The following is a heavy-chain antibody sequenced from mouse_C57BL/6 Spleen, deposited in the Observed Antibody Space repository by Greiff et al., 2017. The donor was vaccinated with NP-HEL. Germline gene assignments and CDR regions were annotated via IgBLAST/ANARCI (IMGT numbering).Heavy chain of an antibody. CDR3: ARWNYYGSSVDYFDY. Sequence: EVQLQQSGPGLVKPSQSLSLTRSVTGYSITSGYYWNWIRKFPGNKLEWMGYISYDGSTNYNPSLKNRISITRDTSKNQFFLKLNSVTTEDTATYYCARWNYYGSSVDYFDYWGQGTTLTVSS. J-gene: IGHJ2*01. CDR1: GYSITSGYY. CDR2: ISYDGST. D-gene: IGHD1-1*01. V-gene: IGHV3-6*01.